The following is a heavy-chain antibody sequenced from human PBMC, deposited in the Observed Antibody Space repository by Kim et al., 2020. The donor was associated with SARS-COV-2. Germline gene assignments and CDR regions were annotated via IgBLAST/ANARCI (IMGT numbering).Heavy chain of an antibody. V-gene: IGHV3-9*01. Sequence: GGSLRLSCAASGFTFDDYAMHWVRQAPGKGLEWVSGISWNSGSIGYADSVKGRFTISRDNAKNSLYLQMNSLRAEDTALYYCAKAGSYYRGNAFDIWGQGTMVTVSS. CDR1: GFTFDDYA. CDR2: ISWNSGSI. J-gene: IGHJ3*02. CDR3: AKAGSYYRGNAFDI. D-gene: IGHD1-26*01.